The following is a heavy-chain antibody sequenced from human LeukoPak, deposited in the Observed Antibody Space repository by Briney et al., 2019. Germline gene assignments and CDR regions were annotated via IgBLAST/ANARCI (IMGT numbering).Heavy chain of an antibody. CDR3: ARVVRDGYVDY. Sequence: GGSLRLSCAASGFTFSSYGMHWVRQAPGKGLEWVAVISYDGSNKYYADSVKGRFTISRDNSKNTLYLQMNSLRAEDTAVYYCARVVRDGYVDYWGQGTLVTVSS. CDR1: GFTFSSYG. V-gene: IGHV3-30*03. CDR2: ISYDGSNK. J-gene: IGHJ4*02.